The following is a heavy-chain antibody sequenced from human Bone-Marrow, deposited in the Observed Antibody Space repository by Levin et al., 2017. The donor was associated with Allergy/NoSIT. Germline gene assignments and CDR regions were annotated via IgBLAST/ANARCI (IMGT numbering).Heavy chain of an antibody. Sequence: ASVKVSCKASGYTFTSYYMHWVRQAPGQGLEWMGIINCSGGSASYAQKFQGRVTMTRDTSTSTVYMELSSLRSEDTAVYYCARAKYYYGSGSPDNWFDPWGQGTLVTVSS. J-gene: IGHJ5*02. D-gene: IGHD3-10*01. CDR3: ARAKYYYGSGSPDNWFDP. CDR1: GYTFTSYY. CDR2: INCSGGSA. V-gene: IGHV1-46*01.